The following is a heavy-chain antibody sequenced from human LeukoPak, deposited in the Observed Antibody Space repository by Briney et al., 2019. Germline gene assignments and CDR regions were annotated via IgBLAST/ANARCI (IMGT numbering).Heavy chain of an antibody. CDR2: IYYSGSI. Sequence: SETLSLTCTVSGGSISSYYWSWIRQPPGKGLEWIGYIYYSGSINYNPSLKSRVTISVDTSKTQFSLKLSSVTAADTAMYYCARGNYYDSSTYYRAFDIWGQGTMVTVSS. V-gene: IGHV4-59*01. D-gene: IGHD3-22*01. CDR3: ARGNYYDSSTYYRAFDI. CDR1: GGSISSYY. J-gene: IGHJ3*02.